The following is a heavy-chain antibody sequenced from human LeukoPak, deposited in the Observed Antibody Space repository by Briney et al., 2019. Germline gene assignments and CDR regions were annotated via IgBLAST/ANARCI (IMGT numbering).Heavy chain of an antibody. Sequence: PGGSLRLSCAASGFTFNNYAMHWVRHAPRKGLELMALLYHDGSNKLYANSVRGRFTSSRDNSRSTLYLQMDSLRAEDTAVYYCARNPTASGTTGLYPTYWGQGTLVAVSS. V-gene: IGHV3-33*01. CDR3: ARNPTASGTTGLYPTY. J-gene: IGHJ4*02. D-gene: IGHD1-7*01. CDR2: LYHDGSNK. CDR1: GFTFNNYA.